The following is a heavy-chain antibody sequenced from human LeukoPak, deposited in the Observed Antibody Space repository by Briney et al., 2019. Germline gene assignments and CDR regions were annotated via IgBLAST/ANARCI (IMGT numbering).Heavy chain of an antibody. Sequence: SETLSLTCAVSGGSISSSNWWSWVRQPPGKGLEWIGEIYHSGSTNYNPSLKSRVTISVDKSKNQFSLKLSSVTAADTAVYYCAREALAYCGGDCYSYFDYWAREPWSPSPQ. J-gene: IGHJ4*02. V-gene: IGHV4-4*02. CDR2: IYHSGST. D-gene: IGHD2-21*02. CDR1: GGSISSSNW. CDR3: AREALAYCGGDCYSYFDY.